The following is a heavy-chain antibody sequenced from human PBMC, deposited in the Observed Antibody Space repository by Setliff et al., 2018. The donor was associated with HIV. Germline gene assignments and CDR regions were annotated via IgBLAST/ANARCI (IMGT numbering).Heavy chain of an antibody. V-gene: IGHV4-4*08. D-gene: IGHD6-13*01. CDR1: GGSISSYY. Sequence: SETLSLTCTVSGGSISSYYWSWIRQPPGKGLEWIGYIYTSGSTNYNPSLKSRVTISVDTSKNQFSLKLSSVTAADTAVYYCARVTSSSWHPYYYYYMDVWGKGTTVTVSS. J-gene: IGHJ6*03. CDR2: IYTSGST. CDR3: ARVTSSSWHPYYYYYMDV.